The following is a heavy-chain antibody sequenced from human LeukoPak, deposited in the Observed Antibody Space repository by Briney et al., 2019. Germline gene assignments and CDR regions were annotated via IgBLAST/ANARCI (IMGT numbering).Heavy chain of an antibody. J-gene: IGHJ4*02. V-gene: IGHV3-15*01. CDR1: GFTFSSYG. D-gene: IGHD3-10*01. Sequence: GGSLRLSCAASGFTFSSYGMHWVRQAPGKGLEWVGRIKSKTDGGTTDYAAPVKGGFTISRDDSKNTLYLQMNSLKTEDTAVYYCTTVSFVRFGESTTFDYWGQGTLVTVSS. CDR3: TTVSFVRFGESTTFDY. CDR2: IKSKTDGGTT.